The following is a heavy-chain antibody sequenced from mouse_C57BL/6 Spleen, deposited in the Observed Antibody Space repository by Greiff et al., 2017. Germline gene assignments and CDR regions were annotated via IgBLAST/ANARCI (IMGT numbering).Heavy chain of an antibody. CDR1: GYTFTEYT. Sequence: VKLQESGAELVKPGASVTLSCTASGYTFTEYTIHWVKQRSGQGLEWIGWFYPGSGSIKYNEKFKDKATLTADKSSSSVYMELSRWTSEDSAVYFCARHEDPGGYAMDYWGQGTSVTVSS. CDR2: FYPGSGSI. CDR3: ARHEDPGGYAMDY. V-gene: IGHV1-62-2*01. J-gene: IGHJ4*01.